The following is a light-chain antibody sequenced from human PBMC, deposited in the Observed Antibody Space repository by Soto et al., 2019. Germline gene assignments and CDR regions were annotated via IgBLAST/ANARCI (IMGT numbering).Light chain of an antibody. CDR1: QSVDTY. J-gene: IGKJ3*01. CDR2: PAS. CDR3: QQSYSLPFT. V-gene: IGKV1-39*01. Sequence: DIQMTQSPTSLSASVGDRVTITCRSSQSVDTYLNWYQLKPGKAPKLLIYPASSFQSAAPSRFGGTGSGTDFTLTISSLQPEDFGTYFCQQSYSLPFTFGPGTKVDIK.